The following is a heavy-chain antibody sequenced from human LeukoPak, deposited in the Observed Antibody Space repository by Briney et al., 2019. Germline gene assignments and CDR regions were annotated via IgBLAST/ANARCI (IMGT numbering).Heavy chain of an antibody. CDR3: ARSQYAFDI. CDR2: IYSGGST. V-gene: IGHV3-53*01. J-gene: IGHJ3*02. Sequence: GGSLRLSCAASGFTFSSYAMSRVRQAPGKGLEWVSVIYSGGSTYYADSVKGRFTISRDNSKNTLYLQMNSLRAEDTAVYYCARSQYAFDIWGQGTMVTVSS. CDR1: GFTFSSYA.